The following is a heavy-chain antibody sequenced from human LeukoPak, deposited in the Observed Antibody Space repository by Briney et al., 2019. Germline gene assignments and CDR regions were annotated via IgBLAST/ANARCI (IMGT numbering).Heavy chain of an antibody. Sequence: SETLSLTCIVSGVSICSYLWRWIRQTPEKGLEWIGNVYYSGSPNNNPSLMSRVTISVDTSKNQFSLKINTVTAVDTAVYYCARGSITVVPAFDIWGQGTMVTVSS. CDR3: ARGSITVVPAFDI. CDR1: GVSICSYL. J-gene: IGHJ3*02. V-gene: IGHV4-59*12. D-gene: IGHD4-23*01. CDR2: VYYSGSP.